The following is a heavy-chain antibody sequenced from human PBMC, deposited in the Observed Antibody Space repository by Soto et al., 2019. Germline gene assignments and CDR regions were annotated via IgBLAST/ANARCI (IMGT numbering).Heavy chain of an antibody. CDR3: AIGRGGSGSLTPRVDF. D-gene: IGHD3-10*01. CDR1: GFTFNNYA. Sequence: EVQLLESGGGLVQPGGSLRLSCAASGFTFNNYAMTWVRQAPGKGLEWVSAISGGGDTTSYADAVKGRFTVSRDGSKHTLYLQMSSLRAEDTALYYCAIGRGGSGSLTPRVDFWGQGTLVTVSS. V-gene: IGHV3-23*01. J-gene: IGHJ4*02. CDR2: ISGGGDTT.